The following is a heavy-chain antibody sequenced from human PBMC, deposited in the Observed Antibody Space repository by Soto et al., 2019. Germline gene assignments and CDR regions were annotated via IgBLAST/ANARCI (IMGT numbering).Heavy chain of an antibody. CDR3: ARDNVITFGGVIVRNNWFDP. D-gene: IGHD3-16*02. Sequence: GASVKVSCKASGYTFTSYAMHWVRQAPGQRLEWMGWINAGNGNTKYSQKFQGRVTITRDTSASTAYMELSSLRSEDTAVYYCARDNVITFGGVIVRNNWFDPWGQGTLVTVSS. J-gene: IGHJ5*02. CDR2: INAGNGNT. V-gene: IGHV1-3*01. CDR1: GYTFTSYA.